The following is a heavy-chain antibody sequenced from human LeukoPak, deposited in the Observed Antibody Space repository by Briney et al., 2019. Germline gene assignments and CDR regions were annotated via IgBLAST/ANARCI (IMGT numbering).Heavy chain of an antibody. CDR1: GFSVTNAW. V-gene: IGHV3-48*01. CDR3: ARLPTVTTKTKDY. Sequence: GGSLRLSCAASGFSVTNAWMSWVRQAPGKGLEWVSYISSSSSTIYYADSVRGRFTISRDNAKNSLYLQMNSLRAEDTAVYYCARLPTVTTKTKDYWGQGTLVTVSS. CDR2: ISSSSSTI. D-gene: IGHD4-11*01. J-gene: IGHJ4*02.